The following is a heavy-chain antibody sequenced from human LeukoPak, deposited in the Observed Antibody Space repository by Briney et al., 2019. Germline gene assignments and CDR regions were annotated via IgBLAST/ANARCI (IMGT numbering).Heavy chain of an antibody. V-gene: IGHV3-74*01. Sequence: GGSLRLSCAASGFTFSSYWMHWVRQAPGKGLVWVSRINSDGSSTSYADSVKGRFTISRDNAKNTLYLQMNSLRAEDTAVYYCARDRELLLCFDAFDIWGQGTMVTVSS. CDR2: INSDGSST. D-gene: IGHD1-26*01. CDR3: ARDRELLLCFDAFDI. J-gene: IGHJ3*02. CDR1: GFTFSSYW.